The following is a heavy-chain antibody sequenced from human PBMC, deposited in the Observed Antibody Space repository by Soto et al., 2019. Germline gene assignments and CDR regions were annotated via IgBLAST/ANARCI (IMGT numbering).Heavy chain of an antibody. D-gene: IGHD3-9*01. CDR2: ISGSGGST. CDR3: AKLGIRYFDWAGDAFDI. Sequence: LRLSFAASGFTFSSYAMSWVRQAPGKGLEWVSAISGSGGSTYYADSVKGRFTISRDNSKNTLYLQMNSLRAEDTAVYYCAKLGIRYFDWAGDAFDIWGQGTMVTVSS. CDR1: GFTFSSYA. J-gene: IGHJ3*02. V-gene: IGHV3-23*01.